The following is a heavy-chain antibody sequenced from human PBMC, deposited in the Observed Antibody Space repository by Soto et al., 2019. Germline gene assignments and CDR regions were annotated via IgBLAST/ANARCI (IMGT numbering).Heavy chain of an antibody. D-gene: IGHD1-26*01. CDR1: GGTLSNYC. V-gene: IGHV4-59*01. Sequence: SVTLCLTCTVAGGTLSNYCLRWIRQPPGKGLEWVGFIYYNGSTQYNPSLKSRVTMSVDTSKNQFSLKLNSVTAADTAVYYCARRYGGNFDYWGQGNLVTVSS. J-gene: IGHJ4*02. CDR2: IYYNGST. CDR3: ARRYGGNFDY.